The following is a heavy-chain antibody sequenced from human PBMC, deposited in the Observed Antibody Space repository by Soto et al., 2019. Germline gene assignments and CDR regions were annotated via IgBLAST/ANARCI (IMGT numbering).Heavy chain of an antibody. CDR2: IYPSDSDT. CDR1: GYNFAGYW. D-gene: IGHD3-3*01. J-gene: IGHJ4*02. V-gene: IGHV5-51*01. Sequence: GESLKISCKVSGYNFAGYWIAWVRQMPGKGLELMGIIYPSDSDTRYRPSFQGQVTISADKSISSAYLQWSSLRASDTAMYYCARGGVSTRTFDSWGQGTPVTVS. CDR3: ARGGVSTRTFDS.